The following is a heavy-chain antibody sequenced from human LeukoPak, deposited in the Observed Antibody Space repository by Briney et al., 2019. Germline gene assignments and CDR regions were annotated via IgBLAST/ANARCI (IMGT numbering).Heavy chain of an antibody. CDR3: TTDGIHRF. Sequence: GGSLRLSCAASGFTFSNSAMSWVRQAPGKGLEWVSTLSGSGITTYYADSVKGRFTISRDNSKNTLYLQMNSLKTEDTAVYYCTTDGIHRFWGQGTLVTVSS. CDR2: LSGSGITT. CDR1: GFTFSNSA. D-gene: IGHD1-26*01. V-gene: IGHV3-23*01. J-gene: IGHJ4*02.